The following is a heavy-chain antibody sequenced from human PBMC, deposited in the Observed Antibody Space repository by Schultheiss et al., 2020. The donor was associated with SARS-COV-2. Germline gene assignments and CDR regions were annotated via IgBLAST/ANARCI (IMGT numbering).Heavy chain of an antibody. J-gene: IGHJ4*02. V-gene: IGHV1-2*02. CDR2: INPNSGGT. CDR1: GYTFTSYG. CDR3: ARVPRSPFAAVKQWLFDY. Sequence: ASVKVSCKASGYTFTSYGISWVRQAPGQGLEWMGWINPNSGGTNYAQKFQGRVTMTRDTSISTAYMELRSLRSDDTAVYYCARVPRSPFAAVKQWLFDYWGQGTLVTVSS. D-gene: IGHD6-19*01.